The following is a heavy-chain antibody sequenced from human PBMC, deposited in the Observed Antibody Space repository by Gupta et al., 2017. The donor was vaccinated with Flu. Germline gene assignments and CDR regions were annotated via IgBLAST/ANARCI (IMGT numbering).Heavy chain of an antibody. D-gene: IGHD6-19*01. V-gene: IGHV2-70*04. CDR3: ERSPGSSSGGYSHFDD. CDR1: GFPLSSTGMR. Sequence: HVTLKESDPAQVKPTQTLTLTCTFTGFPLSSTGMRVSWIRQPPGKALEWLARIDWEDDKFYSKALKTRLTISKDTSKNQVVLSMTNMDPVDTATYYCERSPGSSSGGYSHFDDWGQGTMVTVSS. CDR2: IDWEDDK. J-gene: IGHJ4*02.